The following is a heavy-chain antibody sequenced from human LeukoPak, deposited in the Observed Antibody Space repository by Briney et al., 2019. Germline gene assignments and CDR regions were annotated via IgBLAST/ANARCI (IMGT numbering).Heavy chain of an antibody. CDR3: ARHIRSSSWH. Sequence: SETLSLTCTVSGGSISSSSYFWGWIRQPPGKGLEWIGSIYYSGRTYNNPSLRSRVTMSVDTSKNQFSLKLRSVTAADTAIYYCARHIRSSSWHWGLGTLVTVSS. V-gene: IGHV4-39*01. D-gene: IGHD6-13*01. CDR2: IYYSGRT. J-gene: IGHJ4*02. CDR1: GGSISSSSYF.